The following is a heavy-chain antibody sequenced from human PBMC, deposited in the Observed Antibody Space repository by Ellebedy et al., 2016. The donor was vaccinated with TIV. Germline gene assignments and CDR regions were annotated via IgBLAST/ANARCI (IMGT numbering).Heavy chain of an antibody. CDR3: ARASIFGTDY. V-gene: IGHV4-31*03. Sequence: SETLSLXCSVSGDSISNAGFYWSWIRQRPGKGLEWIGYIFYSGTTYYNPSLESRLTMSVDTSENQFSLKLTSVTAADTAIYYCARASIFGTDYWGQGTLVTVSS. D-gene: IGHD3-3*01. CDR2: IFYSGTT. CDR1: GDSISNAGFY. J-gene: IGHJ4*02.